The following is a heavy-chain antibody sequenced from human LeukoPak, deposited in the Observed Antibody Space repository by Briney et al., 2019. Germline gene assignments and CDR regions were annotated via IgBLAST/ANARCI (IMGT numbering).Heavy chain of an antibody. CDR2: ISYDGSNK. V-gene: IGHV3-30-3*01. D-gene: IGHD6-13*01. CDR3: ARDQGYSSSRYNIDY. CDR1: GFTFSSYA. Sequence: PGRSLRLSCAASGFTFSSYAMHWVRQAPGKGLEWVAVISYDGSNKYYADSVKGRFTISRDNSKNTLYLQMNSLRAEDTAVYYCARDQGYSSSRYNIDYWGQGTLVTVSS. J-gene: IGHJ4*02.